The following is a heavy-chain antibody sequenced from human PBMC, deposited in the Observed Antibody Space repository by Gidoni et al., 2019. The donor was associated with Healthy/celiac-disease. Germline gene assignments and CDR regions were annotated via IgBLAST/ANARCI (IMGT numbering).Heavy chain of an antibody. V-gene: IGHV3-9*01. CDR3: AKSTYGDPGNYYGMDV. Sequence: EVQLVESGGGLVQPGRSLRLSCAASGFTFDDYAMHWVRQAPGKGLEWVSGISWNSGSIGYADSVKGRFTISRDNAKNSLYLQMNSLRAEDTALYYCAKSTYGDPGNYYGMDVWGQGTTVTVSS. J-gene: IGHJ6*02. CDR2: ISWNSGSI. CDR1: GFTFDDYA. D-gene: IGHD4-17*01.